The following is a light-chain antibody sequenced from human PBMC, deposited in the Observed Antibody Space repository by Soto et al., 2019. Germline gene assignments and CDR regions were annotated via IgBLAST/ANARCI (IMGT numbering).Light chain of an antibody. CDR1: SSDVGGYNH. Sequence: SVLPQPASVSVSPGQSITISCTGTSSDVGGYNHVSWYQQHPGRAPKLMIYDVSNRPSGASNRFSGSKSGSTASLTISALQAEDGAEYYCSSYTSSDTYFFGTGTKVTVL. J-gene: IGLJ1*01. CDR2: DVS. CDR3: SSYTSSDTYF. V-gene: IGLV2-14*01.